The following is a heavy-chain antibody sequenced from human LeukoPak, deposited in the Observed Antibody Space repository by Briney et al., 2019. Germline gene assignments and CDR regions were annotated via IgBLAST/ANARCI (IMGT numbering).Heavy chain of an antibody. J-gene: IGHJ4*02. CDR3: ARHYGSGTYKRLDS. CDR1: GGSISSSSYY. Sequence: PSETLSLTCTVSGGSISSSSYYWGWIRQPPGKGLEWIGSIYYSGTTYYNPSLQSRVTISIDTSKSQFSLKLSSVTAADTAVFYCARHYGSGTYKRLDSWGQGTLVTVSS. CDR2: IYYSGTT. D-gene: IGHD3-10*01. V-gene: IGHV4-39*07.